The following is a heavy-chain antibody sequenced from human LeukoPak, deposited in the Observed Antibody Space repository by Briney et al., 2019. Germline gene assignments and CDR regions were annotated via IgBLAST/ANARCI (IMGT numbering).Heavy chain of an antibody. D-gene: IGHD6-13*01. CDR3: AKDRYSGLNTIDY. J-gene: IGHJ4*02. Sequence: PGRSLRLSCAASEFTFSTYGMHWVRQAPGKGLEWVAVISYDGSYKFYADSVKGRFTISRDNSKSTLYLQMNSLRAEDTAVYYCAKDRYSGLNTIDYWGQGTLVTVCS. V-gene: IGHV3-30*18. CDR2: ISYDGSYK. CDR1: EFTFSTYG.